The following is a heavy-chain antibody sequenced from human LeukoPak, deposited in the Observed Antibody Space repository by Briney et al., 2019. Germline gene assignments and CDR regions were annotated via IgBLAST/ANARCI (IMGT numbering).Heavy chain of an antibody. J-gene: IGHJ4*02. CDR2: ISAYNGNT. V-gene: IGHV1-18*01. D-gene: IGHD3-3*01. CDR1: GYSFTTYG. Sequence: ASVKVSCKASGYSFTTYGISWVRQAPGQGLEWMGWISAYNGNTNYAQKLQGRVTMTTDTSTSTAYMELRSLRSDDTAVYYCARGVWSGTGKYYFDYWGQGTLVTVSS. CDR3: ARGVWSGTGKYYFDY.